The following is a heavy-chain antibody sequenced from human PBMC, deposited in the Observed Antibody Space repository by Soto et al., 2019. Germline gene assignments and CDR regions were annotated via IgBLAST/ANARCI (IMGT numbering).Heavy chain of an antibody. CDR3: ARDKITGLFDY. CDR2: INHSGST. D-gene: IGHD2-8*02. CDR1: GGSFSGYS. J-gene: IGHJ4*02. V-gene: IGHV4-34*01. Sequence: SETLSLTCAVYGGSFSGYSWTWIRQPPGTGLEWIGEINHSGSTNYNPSLKSRVTISVDTSKNQFSLKLTSVTTADTAVYYCARDKITGLFDYWGQGTLVTVSS.